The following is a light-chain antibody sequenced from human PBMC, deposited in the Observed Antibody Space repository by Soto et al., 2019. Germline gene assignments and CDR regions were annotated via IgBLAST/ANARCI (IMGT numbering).Light chain of an antibody. V-gene: IGKV3-20*01. CDR2: GVS. J-gene: IGKJ4*01. Sequence: EVVLTQSPGTLSLSPGESATLSCMASQSVSSNYLAWYQQKPGQAPRLLIYGVSPRATGIPDRFSGSGSGTDFSLTISNLEAEDFALYYCQQYFTSPSTFGGGTKVEIK. CDR3: QQYFTSPST. CDR1: QSVSSNY.